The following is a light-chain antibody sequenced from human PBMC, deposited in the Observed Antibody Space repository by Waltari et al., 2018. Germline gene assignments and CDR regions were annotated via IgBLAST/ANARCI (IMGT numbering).Light chain of an antibody. J-gene: IGKJ2*01. CDR3: QQSFTTPPT. V-gene: IGKV4-1*01. CDR1: QKVFYNSNDKNY. CDR2: WAS. Sequence: DIVLTQSPDYLAVSLGERATNTSNFSQKVFYNSNDKNYLVWYQQKSGQPPKLLIYWASTRESGVPDRFSGSGSGTEFTLTISNLQAEDVAVYYCQQSFTTPPTFGQGTKLEIK.